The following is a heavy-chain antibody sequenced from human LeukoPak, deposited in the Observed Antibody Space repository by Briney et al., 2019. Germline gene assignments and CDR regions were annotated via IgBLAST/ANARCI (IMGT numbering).Heavy chain of an antibody. CDR1: GFTFSTYS. CDR2: ISGSTI. V-gene: IGHV3-48*02. Sequence: GGSLRFSCAASGFTFSTYSMNWVRQAPGNGLEWVSYISGSTIFYADSVKGRFTISRDNAKNSLYLQMNSLRDEDTAIYYCARDRDWAFDYWGQGTLVTVSS. D-gene: IGHD3-9*01. CDR3: ARDRDWAFDY. J-gene: IGHJ4*02.